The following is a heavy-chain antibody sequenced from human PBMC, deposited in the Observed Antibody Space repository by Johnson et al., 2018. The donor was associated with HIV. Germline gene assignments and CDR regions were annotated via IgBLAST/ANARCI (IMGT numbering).Heavy chain of an antibody. Sequence: QVLLVESGGDLVKPGGSLRLSCAASGFIFSDYYMTWIRQAPGKGLESISYISSSGRTIYYADSVKGRFTMSRDNAKKSLYLQMNSLRPEDTAVYYCARLPSGYSRDAFDIWGQGTLVTVSS. CDR3: ARLPSGYSRDAFDI. J-gene: IGHJ3*02. CDR2: ISSSGRTI. CDR1: GFIFSDYY. D-gene: IGHD5-18*01. V-gene: IGHV3-11*04.